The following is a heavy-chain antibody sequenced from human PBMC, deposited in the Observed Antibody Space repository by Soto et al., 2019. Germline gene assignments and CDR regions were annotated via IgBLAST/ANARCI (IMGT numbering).Heavy chain of an antibody. CDR1: GAFVSSSDYH. J-gene: IGHJ4*02. V-gene: IGHV4-61*08. Sequence: QVQLQESGPGLVKPSETLSLTCSVAGAFVSSSDYHWTWIRQSPGKGLEWIGYISYSGSSKYDPVLESRVTISLDTSNNQFSMNLRSLTAADTATYYCARQLGSTVFDYWGRGTLVTVSS. CDR2: ISYSGSS. CDR3: ARQLGSTVFDY. D-gene: IGHD4-17*01.